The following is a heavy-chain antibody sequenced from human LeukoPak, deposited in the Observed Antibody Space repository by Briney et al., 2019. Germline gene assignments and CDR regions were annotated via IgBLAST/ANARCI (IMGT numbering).Heavy chain of an antibody. CDR2: INHSGST. J-gene: IGHJ3*02. CDR3: ARFMITFGGVIPYHAFDI. CDR1: GGSFSGYY. Sequence: PSETLSLTCAVYGGSFSGYYWSRIRQPPGKGLEWIGEINHSGSTNYNPSLKSRVTISVDTSKNQFSLKLSSVTAADTAVYYCARFMITFGGVIPYHAFDIWGQGTMVTVSS. V-gene: IGHV4-34*01. D-gene: IGHD3-16*02.